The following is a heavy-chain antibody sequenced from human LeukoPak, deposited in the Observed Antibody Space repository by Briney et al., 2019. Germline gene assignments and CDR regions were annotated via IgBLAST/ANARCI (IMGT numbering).Heavy chain of an antibody. V-gene: IGHV1-3*01. Sequence: ASVKVSCKASAYTFTIYTIHWVRQAPGQRLEWMGWINAGNGNTRYSQNFQGRVTMTTDTSTSTAYMDLRSLRSDDTAVYYCARDRGDSRMDVWGQGTTVIVSS. CDR1: AYTFTIYT. CDR2: INAGNGNT. J-gene: IGHJ6*02. D-gene: IGHD3-10*01. CDR3: ARDRGDSRMDV.